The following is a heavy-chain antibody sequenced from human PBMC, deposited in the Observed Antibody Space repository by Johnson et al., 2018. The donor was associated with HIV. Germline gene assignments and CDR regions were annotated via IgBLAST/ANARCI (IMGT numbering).Heavy chain of an antibody. J-gene: IGHJ3*01. CDR2: IYSDDMT. CDR1: GFTVSRNY. V-gene: IGHV3-66*01. CDR3: AKDRSMDDAFDV. D-gene: IGHD1-26*01. Sequence: VQLVESGGGVVQPGRSLRLSCAASGFTVSRNYMSWVRQAPGKGLEWVSVIYSDDMTYYADSVKGRFTISRDNSKNTLYLQMNSLRAEDTAVYYCAKDRSMDDAFDVWGQGTMVTVSS.